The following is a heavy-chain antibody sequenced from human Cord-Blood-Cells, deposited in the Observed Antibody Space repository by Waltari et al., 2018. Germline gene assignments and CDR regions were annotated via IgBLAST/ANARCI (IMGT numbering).Heavy chain of an antibody. CDR2: INHSEST. Sequence: QVQLQQWGAGLLKPSETLSLTCAVYGGSFSGYYWSWIRQPPGKGLEWIGEINHSESTNYNPSLKSRVTISVDTSKNQFSLKLSSVTAADTAVYYCARDIVGANDAFDIWGQGTMVTVSS. CDR3: ARDIVGANDAFDI. CDR1: GGSFSGYY. V-gene: IGHV4-34*01. J-gene: IGHJ3*02. D-gene: IGHD1-26*01.